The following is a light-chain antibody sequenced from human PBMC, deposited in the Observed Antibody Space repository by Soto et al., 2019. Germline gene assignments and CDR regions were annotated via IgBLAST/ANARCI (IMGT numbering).Light chain of an antibody. V-gene: IGLV2-14*03. CDR2: DVS. J-gene: IGLJ1*01. Sequence: QPVLTQPASVSGSPGQSITIFCTGTSSDVGTYKYVSWYQQHPGKAPKLMIYDVSNRPSGVSNRFSGSKSGNTASLTISGLQAEDEADYYCNSYTTSSTLVFGTGTKVTVL. CDR3: NSYTTSSTLV. CDR1: SSDVGTYKY.